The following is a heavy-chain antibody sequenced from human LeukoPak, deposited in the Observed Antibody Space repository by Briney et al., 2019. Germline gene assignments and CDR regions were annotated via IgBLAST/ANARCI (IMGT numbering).Heavy chain of an antibody. V-gene: IGHV4-38-2*02. D-gene: IGHD6-19*01. J-gene: IGHJ5*02. CDR1: GYSISSGYY. CDR3: AREPYSRGWNWSDP. Sequence: SETLSLTCAVSGYSISSGYYWGWVRQPPGKGLEWIGSIYHSGGTYYNPSLKSRVTISIDTSKNQFSLKLSSLTAADTAVYYCAREPYSRGWNWSDPWGQGTLVTVSS. CDR2: IYHSGGT.